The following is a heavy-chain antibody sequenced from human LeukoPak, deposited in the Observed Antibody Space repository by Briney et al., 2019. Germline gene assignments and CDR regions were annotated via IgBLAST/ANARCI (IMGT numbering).Heavy chain of an antibody. Sequence: GGSRRPSCAASGFTFSSYSMNWVRQAPGKGLEWVSSISSSSSYIYYADSVKGRFTISRDNAKNSLYLQMNSLRAEDTAVYYCARDPIGGLYYYYMDVWGKGTTVTVSS. CDR3: ARDPIGGLYYYYMDV. CDR2: ISSSSSYI. CDR1: GFTFSSYS. J-gene: IGHJ6*03. V-gene: IGHV3-21*01. D-gene: IGHD4-23*01.